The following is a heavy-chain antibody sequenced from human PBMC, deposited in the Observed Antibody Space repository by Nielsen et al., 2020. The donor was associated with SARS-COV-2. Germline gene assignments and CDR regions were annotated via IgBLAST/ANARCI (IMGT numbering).Heavy chain of an antibody. CDR2: ISYDGSNK. D-gene: IGHD2-2*02. CDR3: ATKIGDQLLYYYMDV. V-gene: IGHV3-30*03. CDR1: GFDFSDFA. J-gene: IGHJ6*03. Sequence: GESLKISCAASGFDFSDFAMHWVRQAPGKGLEWVAVISYDGSNKYYADSVKGRFTISRDNSKNTLYLQMNSLRAEDTAVYYCATKIGDQLLYYYMDVWGKGTTVTVSS.